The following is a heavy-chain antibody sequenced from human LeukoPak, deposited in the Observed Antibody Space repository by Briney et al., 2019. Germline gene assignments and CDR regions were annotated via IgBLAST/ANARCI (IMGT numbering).Heavy chain of an antibody. CDR1: GYTFTGYY. CDR2: IIPIFGTA. V-gene: IGHV1-69*05. CDR3: ARSRLIVVVPAAIPAYYFDY. D-gene: IGHD2-2*02. J-gene: IGHJ4*02. Sequence: GASVKVSCKASGYTFTGYYMHWVRQAPGQGLEWMGGIIPIFGTANYAQKFQGRVTITTDESTSTAYMELSSLRSEDTAVYYCARSRLIVVVPAAIPAYYFDYWGQGTLVTVSS.